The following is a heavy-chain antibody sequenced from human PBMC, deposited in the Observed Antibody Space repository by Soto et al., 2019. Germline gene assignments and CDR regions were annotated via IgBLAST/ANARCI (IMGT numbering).Heavy chain of an antibody. CDR2: IYYSGST. CDR3: ARGARKDAFDI. V-gene: IGHV4-59*01. CDR1: GGSISSYY. J-gene: IGHJ3*02. Sequence: SETLSLTCTVSGGSISSYYWSWIQQPPGKGLEWIGYIYYSGSTNYNPSLKSRVTISVDTSKNQFSLKLSSVTAADTAVYYCARGARKDAFDIWGQGTMVTVSS.